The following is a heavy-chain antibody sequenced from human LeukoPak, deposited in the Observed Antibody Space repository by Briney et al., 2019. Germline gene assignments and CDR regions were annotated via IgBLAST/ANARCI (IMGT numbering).Heavy chain of an antibody. D-gene: IGHD3-16*01. CDR2: IMPIFGTA. J-gene: IGHJ3*02. V-gene: IGHV1-69*13. CDR3: EAEGGGAFDI. CDR1: GCTFSSYA. Sequence: SVKVSCKASGCTFSSYAISWVRQAPGQGLEWMGGIMPIFGTANYAQKFQGRVTITADESTSTAYMELSSLRPEDMAVYYCEAEGGGAFDIWGQGTMVTVSS.